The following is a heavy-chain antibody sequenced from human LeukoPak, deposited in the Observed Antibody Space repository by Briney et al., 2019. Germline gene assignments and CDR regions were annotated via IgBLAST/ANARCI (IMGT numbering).Heavy chain of an antibody. D-gene: IGHD5-18*01. CDR2: TNPDGSQK. CDR1: GFSFSKYW. J-gene: IGHJ4*02. Sequence: SGGSLRLSCAASGFSFSKYWMSWVRQAPGKGLEWVANTNPDGSQKYYVDSVRGRFTISRDNAKNLLFLQMSNLRAEDAALYYCATDGYNSVRDNWGQGTLVTVSS. V-gene: IGHV3-7*01. CDR3: ATDGYNSVRDN.